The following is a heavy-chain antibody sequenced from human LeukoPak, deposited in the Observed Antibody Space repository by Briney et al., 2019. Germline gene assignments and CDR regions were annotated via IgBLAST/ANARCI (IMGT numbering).Heavy chain of an antibody. CDR1: GFTFSSYG. V-gene: IGHV3-33*01. Sequence: GGSLRLSCAASGFTFSSYGMHWVRQAPGKGLEWVAVIWYDGSNKYYADSVKGRFTISRDNSKNTLYLQMNSLRAEDTAVYYCARDFWWYYDSSGYFDYWGQGTLVTVSS. CDR3: ARDFWWYYDSSGYFDY. D-gene: IGHD3-22*01. J-gene: IGHJ4*02. CDR2: IWYDGSNK.